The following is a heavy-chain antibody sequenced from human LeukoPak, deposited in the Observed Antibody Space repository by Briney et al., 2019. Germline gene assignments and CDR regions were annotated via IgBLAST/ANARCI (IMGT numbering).Heavy chain of an antibody. CDR3: AKGPVVRGVNYFDY. Sequence: GGSLRLSCAASEFVFSSYVLSWVRQAPGKGLEWVSSISGSGDVTYYADSVKGRFTISRDNSKNTLYLQMNSLRAEDTAVYYCAKGPVVRGVNYFDYWGQGTLVTVSS. V-gene: IGHV3-23*01. CDR1: EFVFSSYV. J-gene: IGHJ4*02. CDR2: ISGSGDVT. D-gene: IGHD3-10*01.